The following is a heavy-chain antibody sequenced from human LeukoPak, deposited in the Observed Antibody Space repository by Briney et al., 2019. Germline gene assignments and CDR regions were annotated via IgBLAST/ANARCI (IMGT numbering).Heavy chain of an antibody. CDR2: FSPYNGNT. CDR1: GYTFTSYG. J-gene: IGHJ5*02. D-gene: IGHD2-2*01. Sequence: ASVKVSCKASGYTFTSYGINWVRQAPGQGLEWMGWFSPYNGNTNYAQKFQGRVTMTTDTSTSTAYMELRSLRSDDTAVYYCARNTGYCSSTSCYDWFDPWGQGTLVTVSS. V-gene: IGHV1-18*01. CDR3: ARNTGYCSSTSCYDWFDP.